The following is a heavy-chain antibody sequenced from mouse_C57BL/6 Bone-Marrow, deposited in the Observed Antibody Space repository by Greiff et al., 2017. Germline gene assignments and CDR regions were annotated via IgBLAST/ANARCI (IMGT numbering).Heavy chain of an antibody. CDR2: INYDGSST. J-gene: IGHJ4*01. CDR3: ARDRASKGGAMDY. D-gene: IGHD3-3*01. CDR1: GFTFSDYY. V-gene: IGHV5-16*01. Sequence: EVNLVESEGGLVQPGSSMKLSCTASGFTFSDYYMAWVRQVPEKGLEWVANINYDGSSTYYLDSLKSRFIISRDNAKNILYLQMSSLKSEDTATYYCARDRASKGGAMDYWGQGTSVTVSS.